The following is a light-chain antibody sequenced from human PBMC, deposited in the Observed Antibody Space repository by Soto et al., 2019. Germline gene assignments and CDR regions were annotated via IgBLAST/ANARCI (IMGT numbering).Light chain of an antibody. Sequence: QSALTQPASVSGSFGQSITISCTGTSSDVGTYDIVSWYQHHPGKAPKLIIYDVSKRPSGVPDRFSGSKSGNTASLTISGLQAEDEADYYCCSYAGSYTSRVFGGGTKLTVL. CDR2: DVS. V-gene: IGLV2-11*01. CDR3: CSYAGSYTSRV. J-gene: IGLJ2*01. CDR1: SSDVGTYDI.